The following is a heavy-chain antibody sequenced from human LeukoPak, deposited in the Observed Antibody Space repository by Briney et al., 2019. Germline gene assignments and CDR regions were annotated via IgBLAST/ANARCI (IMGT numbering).Heavy chain of an antibody. D-gene: IGHD5-24*01. Sequence: GGSLRLSCAASGLTFSIYSMNWVRQAPGKGLEWVSSIGSSSSSIYYVDSVKGRFTISRDNAKNSLYLQMNSLRAEDTAVYYCAREGNGYISEAFDIWGQGTMVTVSS. J-gene: IGHJ3*02. V-gene: IGHV3-21*01. CDR1: GLTFSIYS. CDR3: AREGNGYISEAFDI. CDR2: IGSSSSSI.